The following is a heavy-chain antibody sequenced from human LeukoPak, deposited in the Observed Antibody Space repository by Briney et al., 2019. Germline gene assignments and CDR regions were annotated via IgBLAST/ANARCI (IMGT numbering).Heavy chain of an antibody. V-gene: IGHV3-7*01. J-gene: IGHJ4*02. CDR3: ARDKSVYYDTSGSRFDY. D-gene: IGHD3-22*01. CDR1: GFTFSSYW. Sequence: GGSLRPSCAASGFTFSSYWMSWVRQAPGKGLEWVANIKQDGSEKYYVASGKGRFTISRDNAKNSLYLQMNSLGAEDTAVYYCARDKSVYYDTSGSRFDYWGQGTLVTVSS. CDR2: IKQDGSEK.